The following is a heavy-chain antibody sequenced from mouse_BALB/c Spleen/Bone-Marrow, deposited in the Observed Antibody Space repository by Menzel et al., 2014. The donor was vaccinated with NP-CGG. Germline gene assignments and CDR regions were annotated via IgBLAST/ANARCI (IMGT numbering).Heavy chain of an antibody. Sequence: QVQLKQSGAELVRPGTSVKVSCKASGYAFTNYLIEWVKQRPGQGLEWIGVINPGSGGTNYNEKFKGKATLTADKSSSTAYMQLSSLTSDDASVYFCAGSEYGNYFYAMDYWGQGTSVTVSS. V-gene: IGHV1-54*01. D-gene: IGHD2-10*02. CDR3: AGSEYGNYFYAMDY. CDR1: GYAFTNYL. CDR2: INPGSGGT. J-gene: IGHJ4*01.